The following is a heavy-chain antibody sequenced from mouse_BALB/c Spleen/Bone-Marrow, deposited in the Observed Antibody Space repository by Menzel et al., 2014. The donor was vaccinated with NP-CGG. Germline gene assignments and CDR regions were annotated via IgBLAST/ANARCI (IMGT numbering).Heavy chain of an antibody. D-gene: IGHD2-1*01. CDR2: ISSGAGRT. CDR1: GFAFSSYD. Sequence: VHLVESGGGLVKPGGSLKLSCAASGFAFSSYDMSWVRQTPEKRLEWVAYISSGAGRTYYPDPVKGRFTISRDNAKNSLYLQIRRPKSQDTAMYYCARHRRGNHYHAMDYWGQGTSGTGSS. J-gene: IGHJ4*01. V-gene: IGHV5-12-1*01. CDR3: ARHRRGNHYHAMDY.